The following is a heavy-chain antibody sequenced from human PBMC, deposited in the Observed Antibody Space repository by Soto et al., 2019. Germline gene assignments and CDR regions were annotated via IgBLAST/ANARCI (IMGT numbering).Heavy chain of an antibody. CDR1: GFTFSSYG. CDR3: AKGQYFDY. J-gene: IGHJ4*02. V-gene: IGHV3-30*18. CDR2: ISYDGSNK. Sequence: GGSLRLSCAASGFTFSSYGMHWVRQAPGKGLEWVAVISYDGSNKYYADSVKGRFTISRDNSKNTLYLQMNSLRAEDTAVYYCAKGQYFDYWGQGTLVTVSS.